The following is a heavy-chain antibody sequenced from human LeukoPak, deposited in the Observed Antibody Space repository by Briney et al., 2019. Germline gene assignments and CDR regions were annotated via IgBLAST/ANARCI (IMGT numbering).Heavy chain of an antibody. D-gene: IGHD2-21*01. CDR3: ATEKGDSPDY. J-gene: IGHJ4*02. CDR1: GFTFSNYA. V-gene: IGHV3-23*01. CDR2: ISGNGVNT. Sequence: GGSLRLSCAASGFTFSNYAMSWVRQAPGKGPEWVSGISGNGVNTYHADSVRGRFTISRDNSKNTLYVQMHSLRAEDTAVYYCATEKGDSPDYWGQGTLVTVSS.